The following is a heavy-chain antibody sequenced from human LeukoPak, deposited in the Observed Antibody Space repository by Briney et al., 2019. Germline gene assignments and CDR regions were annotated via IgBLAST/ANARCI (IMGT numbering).Heavy chain of an antibody. CDR2: INWIGDTT. CDR3: ATNPPGRTYLQD. J-gene: IGHJ1*01. CDR1: GFTFYDYG. D-gene: IGHD1-1*01. V-gene: IGHV3-20*04. Sequence: PGGSLRLSCAASGFTFYDYGMTWVRQVPGKGLEWIAEINWIGDTTRYGDSVKGRFTISRNNAKKSLDLQINSLRVEDTAFYYCATNPPGRTYLQDWGQGTLVTVSS.